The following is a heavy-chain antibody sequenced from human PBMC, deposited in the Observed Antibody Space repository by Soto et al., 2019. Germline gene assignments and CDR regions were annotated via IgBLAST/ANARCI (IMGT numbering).Heavy chain of an antibody. CDR1: GFTFSDYY. J-gene: IGHJ6*02. Sequence: QVQLVESGGGLVKPGGSLRLSCAASGFTFSDYYMNWIRQAPGKGLEWVSYISSSGTTIYYADSVKGRFTISRDNAKQSLFLQLNSLRAEDTALYYCARGHSIFYGMDVWGQWTTVTVSS. CDR2: ISSSGTTI. V-gene: IGHV3-11*01. CDR3: ARGHSIFYGMDV. D-gene: IGHD2-21*01.